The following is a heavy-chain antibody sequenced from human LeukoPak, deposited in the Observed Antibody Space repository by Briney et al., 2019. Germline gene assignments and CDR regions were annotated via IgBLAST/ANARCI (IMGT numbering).Heavy chain of an antibody. Sequence: GGTLRLSCVASGFPFSTYGMSWVRQAPGKGLEWVSAISGSGGSTYYADSVKGRFTISRDNSKNTLYLQMNSLRSDDTAVYYCARQRAAAGTLYYYYMDVWGKGTTVTVSS. CDR1: GFPFSTYG. J-gene: IGHJ6*03. CDR2: ISGSGGST. D-gene: IGHD6-13*01. CDR3: ARQRAAAGTLYYYYMDV. V-gene: IGHV3-23*01.